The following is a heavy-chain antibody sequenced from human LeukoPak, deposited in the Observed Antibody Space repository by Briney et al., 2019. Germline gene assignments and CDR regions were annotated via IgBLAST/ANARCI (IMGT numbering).Heavy chain of an antibody. D-gene: IGHD3-22*01. V-gene: IGHV4-59*01. CDR3: ARAGPYDSSGYYYQYYYYMDV. J-gene: IGHJ6*03. CDR1: GGSISNYY. Sequence: SETLSLTCTLSGGSISNYYWSWIRQPPGNRLEGIGSIYYSGSTNFNPSLNSPVTISVVTSTNQFSLKLSSVTAADAAVYYCARAGPYDSSGYYYQYYYYMDVWGKGTTVTISS. CDR2: IYYSGST.